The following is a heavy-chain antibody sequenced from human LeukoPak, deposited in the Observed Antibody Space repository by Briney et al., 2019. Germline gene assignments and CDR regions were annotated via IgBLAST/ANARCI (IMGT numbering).Heavy chain of an antibody. CDR1: GGTFSSYA. V-gene: IGHV1-69*01. CDR3: ARDFAAAGPSE. Sequence: GSSVRVSCKASGGTFSSYAISWVRQAPGQGLEWMGGIIPIFGTANYAQKFQGRVTIAADESTSTAYMELSSLRSEDTAVYYCARDFAAAGPSEWGQGTLVTVSS. CDR2: IIPIFGTA. D-gene: IGHD6-13*01. J-gene: IGHJ4*02.